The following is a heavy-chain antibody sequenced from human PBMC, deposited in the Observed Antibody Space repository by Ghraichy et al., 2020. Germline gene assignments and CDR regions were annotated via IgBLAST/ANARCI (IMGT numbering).Heavy chain of an antibody. Sequence: GESLNISCAASGFTFSDYYMSWIRQAPGKGLEWVSYISSSGSTIYYADSVKGRFTISRDNAKNSLYLQMNSLRAEDTAVYYCARASYYDSSGLPMQDYWGQGTLVTVSS. CDR2: ISSSGSTI. J-gene: IGHJ4*02. CDR3: ARASYYDSSGLPMQDY. D-gene: IGHD3-22*01. CDR1: GFTFSDYY. V-gene: IGHV3-11*01.